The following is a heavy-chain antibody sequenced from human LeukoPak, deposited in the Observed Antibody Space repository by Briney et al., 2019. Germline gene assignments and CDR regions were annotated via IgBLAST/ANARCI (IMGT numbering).Heavy chain of an antibody. J-gene: IGHJ5*02. CDR3: ARGRLTWDHCWFDP. V-gene: IGHV4-61*05. D-gene: IGHD1-26*01. CDR1: GGSISSSSYY. CDR2: IYSSRST. Sequence: ASETLSLTCTVSGGSISSSSYYWGWIRQPPGKGLEWIGRIYSSRSTNYNPSLKSRVTISIDTSKNQFSLNLSSVTAADTAVYYCARGRLTWDHCWFDPWGQGALVTVSS.